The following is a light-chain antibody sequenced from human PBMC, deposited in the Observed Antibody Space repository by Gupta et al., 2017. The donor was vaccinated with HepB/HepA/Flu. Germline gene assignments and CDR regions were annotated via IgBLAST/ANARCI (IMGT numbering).Light chain of an antibody. CDR3: QQYDDTPIT. Sequence: DIVMTQSPDSLAVSLGERATINSKSSQNLLYANNKDYLAWYQKKPGQPPKLLISWASTRESGVPDRFSGSGSRTDFTLTISGLQADDVAVYYCQQYDDTPITFGQGTRLEIK. V-gene: IGKV4-1*01. CDR1: QNLLYANNKDY. J-gene: IGKJ5*01. CDR2: WAS.